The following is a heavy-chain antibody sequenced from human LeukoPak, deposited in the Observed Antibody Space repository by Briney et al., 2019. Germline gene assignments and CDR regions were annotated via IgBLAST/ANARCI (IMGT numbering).Heavy chain of an antibody. CDR2: ITRDGSGT. Sequence: GGSLRLSCAASGFTFDRYTMYWVRQLPGKGLEWVSLITRDGSGTYYADSVKGRFTISRDNSKNTLYLQMNSLRAEDTAVYYCAKDRHCSSPSCSRAKYSQHGGQGPLVTVS. D-gene: IGHD2-2*01. CDR1: GFTFDRYT. V-gene: IGHV3-43*01. J-gene: IGHJ1*01. CDR3: AKDRHCSSPSCSRAKYSQH.